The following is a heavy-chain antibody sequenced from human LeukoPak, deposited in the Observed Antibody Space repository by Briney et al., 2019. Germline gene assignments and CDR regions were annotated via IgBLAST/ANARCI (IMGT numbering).Heavy chain of an antibody. J-gene: IGHJ5*02. Sequence: ASVKVSCKASGYTFTSYDIIWVRQATGQGLEWMGWMNPNSGNTGYAQKFQGRVTMTRNTSISTAYMELSSLRSEDTAVYYCARESSGGNSNWFDPWGQGTLVTVSS. D-gene: IGHD4-23*01. V-gene: IGHV1-8*01. CDR1: GYTFTSYD. CDR3: ARESSGGNSNWFDP. CDR2: MNPNSGNT.